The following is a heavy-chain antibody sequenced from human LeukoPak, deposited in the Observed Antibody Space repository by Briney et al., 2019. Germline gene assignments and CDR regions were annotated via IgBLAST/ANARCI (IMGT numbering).Heavy chain of an antibody. D-gene: IGHD1-7*01. J-gene: IGHJ5*02. CDR2: IYFSGST. CDR3: ARRYNWNYGWFDP. CDR1: GGSISSYY. V-gene: IGHV4-59*01. Sequence: SETLSLTCTVSGGSISSYYWSWIRQPPGKGLEWIGYIYFSGSTNYNPSLKSRVTISVDTSKNQFSLKLSSVTAADTAVYYCARRYNWNYGWFDPWGQGTLVTVSS.